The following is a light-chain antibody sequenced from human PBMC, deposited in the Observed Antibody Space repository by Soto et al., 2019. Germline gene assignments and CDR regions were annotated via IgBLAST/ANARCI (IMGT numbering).Light chain of an antibody. J-gene: IGKJ1*01. V-gene: IGKV1-39*01. CDR3: QQSYSTPWT. CDR1: QSISSY. CDR2: AAS. Sequence: DIEMTQCPASLSASVGDRVTITCRASQSISSYLNWYQQKPGKAPKVLIYAASSLQSGVPSRFSGSGAGTDFTLTISSLQPEDFATYYCQQSYSTPWTFGQGTKVDIK.